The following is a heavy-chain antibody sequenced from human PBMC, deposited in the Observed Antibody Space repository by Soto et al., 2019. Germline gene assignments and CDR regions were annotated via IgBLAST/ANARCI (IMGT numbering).Heavy chain of an antibody. Sequence: TLSLTCTVSGGSISSGSYYWSWIRQHPGKGLEWIGYIYSTESTNYNPSLKSRLSISVDMSASQFSLKLSSVTVADTAVYYCARSDSSGKTRYYFDHWGQGTLVTVSS. D-gene: IGHD3-22*01. CDR3: ARSDSSGKTRYYFDH. CDR2: IYSTEST. V-gene: IGHV4-31*03. J-gene: IGHJ4*02. CDR1: GGSISSGSYY.